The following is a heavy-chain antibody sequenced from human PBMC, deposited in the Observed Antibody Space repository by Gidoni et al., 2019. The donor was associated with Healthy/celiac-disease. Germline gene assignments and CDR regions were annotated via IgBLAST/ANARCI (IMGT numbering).Heavy chain of an antibody. J-gene: IGHJ4*02. CDR2: IRYDGSNK. CDR3: AKGSQGYCSGGSCYPGY. CDR1: GFTFSTLG. Sequence: QVQLLESGGGVVQPGGSLRPSGAAPGFTFSTLGMHWGRQAPGKGLEWGAFIRYDGSNKYYADSVKGRFTISRDNSKNTLYLQMNSLRAENTAVYYCAKGSQGYCSGGSCYPGYWGQGTLVTVSS. V-gene: IGHV3-30*02. D-gene: IGHD2-15*01.